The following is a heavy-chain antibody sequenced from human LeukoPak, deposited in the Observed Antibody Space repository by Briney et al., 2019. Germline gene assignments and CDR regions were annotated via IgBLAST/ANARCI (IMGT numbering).Heavy chain of an antibody. J-gene: IGHJ4*02. V-gene: IGHV3-20*04. D-gene: IGHD3-22*01. CDR3: AREPRGYYYDSSAADY. Sequence: GGSLRLSCAASGFTFDDYGMSWVRQAPGKGLEWVSGINWNGGSTGYADSVEGRFTISRDNAKNSPYLQMNSLRAEDTALYYCAREPRGYYYDSSAADYWGQGTLVTVSS. CDR1: GFTFDDYG. CDR2: INWNGGST.